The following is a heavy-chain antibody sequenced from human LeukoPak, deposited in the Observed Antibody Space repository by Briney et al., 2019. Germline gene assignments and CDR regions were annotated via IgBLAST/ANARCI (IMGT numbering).Heavy chain of an antibody. V-gene: IGHV3-15*01. D-gene: IGHD2-8*02. Sequence: PGGSLRLSCAASGFRFSDAWMTWVRQAPGKGLEWVGLIKGKAGGETTHYAAPVKGRFTISRDDSRNTLYLQMNSLKTEDTALYYCAKDVPLTGGRSLLYWGQGTLVSVSS. CDR2: IKGKAGGETT. CDR3: AKDVPLTGGRSLLY. CDR1: GFRFSDAW. J-gene: IGHJ4*02.